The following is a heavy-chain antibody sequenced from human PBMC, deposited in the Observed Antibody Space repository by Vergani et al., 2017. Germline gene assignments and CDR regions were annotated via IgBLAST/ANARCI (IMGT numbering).Heavy chain of an antibody. V-gene: IGHV4-4*07. J-gene: IGHJ4*02. CDR2: IYTSGST. Sequence: QVQLQESGPGLVKPSETLSLTCTVSGGSISSYYWSWIRQPAGKGLEWIGRIYTSGSTNYNPSLNSRVTMSVDTSKNQFSLKLSSVTAADTAVYYCARDGPRGRAAAGPNDYWGQGTLVTVSS. CDR1: GGSISSYY. D-gene: IGHD6-13*01. CDR3: ARDGPRGRAAAGPNDY.